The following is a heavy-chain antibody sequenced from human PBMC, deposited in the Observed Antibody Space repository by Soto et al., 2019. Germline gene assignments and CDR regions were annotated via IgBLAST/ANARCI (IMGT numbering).Heavy chain of an antibody. CDR3: AFRGYSYGSTIPYGMDV. V-gene: IGHV1-18*01. CDR1: GYTFGSYV. J-gene: IGHJ6*02. D-gene: IGHD5-18*01. Sequence: GASVKVSCKTSGYTFGSYVTTWVRQAPGQGLEWLGWISAHSGNTVYAQNLQGRVTMTTDTSTGTAYLELRSLRSDGTAVYYCAFRGYSYGSTIPYGMDVWGQGTTVTVSS. CDR2: ISAHSGNT.